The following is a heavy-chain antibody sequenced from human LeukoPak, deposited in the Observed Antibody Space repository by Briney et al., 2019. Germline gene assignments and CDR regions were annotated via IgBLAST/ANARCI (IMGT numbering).Heavy chain of an antibody. V-gene: IGHV4-59*01. CDR1: GASINTYY. CDR3: ARVLRPMASQYSFDY. D-gene: IGHD3-10*01. J-gene: IGHJ4*02. CDR2: IYYSGTT. Sequence: SETLSLTCTVYGASINTYYWIWIRQPPGRGLEWIGYIYYSGTTSYNPSLKTRVTISIDTSKNQFSLKLSSAAAADTAVYYCARVLRPMASQYSFDYWGQGTLVTVSS.